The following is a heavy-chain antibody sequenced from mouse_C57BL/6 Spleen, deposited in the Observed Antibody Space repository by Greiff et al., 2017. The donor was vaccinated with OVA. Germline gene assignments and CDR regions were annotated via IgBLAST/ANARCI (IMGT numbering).Heavy chain of an antibody. CDR1: GFTFSSYA. D-gene: IGHD4-1*01. CDR3: TREGLTGPYYFDY. V-gene: IGHV5-9-1*02. J-gene: IGHJ2*01. Sequence: KVVESGEGLVKPGGSLKLSCAASGFTFSSYAMSWVRQTPEKRLEWVAYISSGGDYIYYADTVKGRFTISRDNARNTLYLQMSSLKSEDTAMYYCTREGLTGPYYFDYWGQGTTLTVSS. CDR2: ISSGGDYI.